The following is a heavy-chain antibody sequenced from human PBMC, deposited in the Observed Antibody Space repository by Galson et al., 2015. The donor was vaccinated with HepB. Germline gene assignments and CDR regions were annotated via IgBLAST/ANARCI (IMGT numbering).Heavy chain of an antibody. Sequence: SLRLSCAASGFTFSSYWMSWVRQAPGKGLEWVANIKQDGSEKYYVDSVKGRFTISRDNAKNSLYLQMNSLRAEDTAVYYCVSIVATITPFYFDYWGQRTLVTVSS. CDR2: IKQDGSEK. J-gene: IGHJ4*02. CDR3: VSIVATITPFYFDY. CDR1: GFTFSSYW. V-gene: IGHV3-7*01. D-gene: IGHD5-12*01.